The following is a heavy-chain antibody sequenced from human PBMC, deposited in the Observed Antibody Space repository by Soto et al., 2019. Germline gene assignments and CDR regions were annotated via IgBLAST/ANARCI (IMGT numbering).Heavy chain of an antibody. CDR3: ARDSVYYYDSSGYYFSY. J-gene: IGHJ4*02. D-gene: IGHD3-22*01. V-gene: IGHV3-7*03. Sequence: GGSLRLSCAASGFTFRSYGMHWVRQAPGKGLEWVANIKQDGSEKYYVDSVKGRFTISRDNAKNSLYLQMNSLRAEDTAAYYCARDSVYYYDSSGYYFSYWGQGTLVTVSS. CDR2: IKQDGSEK. CDR1: GFTFRSYG.